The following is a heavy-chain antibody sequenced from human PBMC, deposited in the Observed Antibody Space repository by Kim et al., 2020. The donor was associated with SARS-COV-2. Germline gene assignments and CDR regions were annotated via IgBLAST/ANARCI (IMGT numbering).Heavy chain of an antibody. D-gene: IGHD2-15*01. V-gene: IGHV3-48*02. CDR3: ARGSGWRQLEGMGL. Sequence: GGSLRLSCEASGFTFRDYGMNWVRQAPGKGLEWISYISSSGSTIYYAESVKGRFEVSRDNVKNALYLKISGLRDEDTALYFCARGSGWRQLEGMGLWGQG. CDR1: GFTFRDYG. CDR2: ISSSGSTI. J-gene: IGHJ1*01.